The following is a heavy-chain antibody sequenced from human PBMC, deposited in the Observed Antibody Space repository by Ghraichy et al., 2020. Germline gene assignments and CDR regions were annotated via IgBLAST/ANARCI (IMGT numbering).Heavy chain of an antibody. CDR2: IYYSESI. J-gene: IGHJ4*02. CDR1: GGSISSSSSF. D-gene: IGHD1-26*01. V-gene: IGHV4-39*01. CDR3: ARRRGSGNYFLIDY. Sequence: SQTLSLTCTVSGGSISSSSSFWDWIRQPPGKGLEWIGSIYYSESINYTPSLNSRVTISVDTSKNQFSLKLSSVTAADTAVYYCARRRGSGNYFLIDYWGQGTLVTVSS.